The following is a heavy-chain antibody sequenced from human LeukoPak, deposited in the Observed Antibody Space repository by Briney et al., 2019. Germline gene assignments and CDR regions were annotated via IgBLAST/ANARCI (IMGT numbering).Heavy chain of an antibody. Sequence: GGSLRLSCAASGFTFSSYGMHWVRQAPGKGLEWVAFIRYDGSNKYYADSVKGRFTISRDNSKNTLYLQMNSLRAEDTAVYYCAREGYSSPSLDYWGQGTLVTVSS. CDR3: AREGYSSPSLDY. D-gene: IGHD6-13*01. V-gene: IGHV3-30*02. CDR2: IRYDGSNK. CDR1: GFTFSSYG. J-gene: IGHJ4*02.